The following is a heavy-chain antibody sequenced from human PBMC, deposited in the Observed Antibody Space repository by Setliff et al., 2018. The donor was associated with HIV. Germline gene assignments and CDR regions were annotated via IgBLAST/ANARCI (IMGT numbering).Heavy chain of an antibody. CDR1: GYSFTNYW. D-gene: IGHD3-22*01. CDR3: ARVRSYRSAYYHYYLDF. Sequence: GESLKISCMGFGYSFTNYWIAWARQMPGKGLEWMGIIYPDDSDTNYSPSFRGQVTMSADKSINTAYLQWDSLKASDTAMYYCARVRSYRSAYYHYYLDFWGQGTAVTVSS. V-gene: IGHV5-51*01. J-gene: IGHJ4*02. CDR2: IYPDDSDT.